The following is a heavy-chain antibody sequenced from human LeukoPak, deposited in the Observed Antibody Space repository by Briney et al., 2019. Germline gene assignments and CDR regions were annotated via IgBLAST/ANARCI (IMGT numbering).Heavy chain of an antibody. CDR2: IYPGDSDT. CDR3: ARRRAGYFDY. V-gene: IGHV5-51*01. J-gene: IGHJ4*02. Sequence: GASLQISCKGSGSSFTSYWIGWVRPLPGKGLEWMGIIYPGDSDTRYSPSFQGQVTISADKSISTAYLQWSSLKASDTAMYYCARRRAGYFDYWGQGTLVTVSS. CDR1: GSSFTSYW.